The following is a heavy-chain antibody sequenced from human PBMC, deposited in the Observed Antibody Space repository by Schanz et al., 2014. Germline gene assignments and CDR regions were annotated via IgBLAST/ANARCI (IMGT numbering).Heavy chain of an antibody. V-gene: IGHV3-66*01. J-gene: IGHJ3*01. Sequence: VQLVESGGGVVQPGRSLRLSCAASGFTFSNTWMTWVRQAPGKGLECVSILYIRSTYYADSVKGRFTISRDNSKNMVFLQMNSLRVEDTAIYYCARDEGKDGYNLAFDVWGQGTLVTVSS. CDR1: GFTFSNTW. D-gene: IGHD5-12*01. CDR3: ARDEGKDGYNLAFDV. CDR2: LYIRST.